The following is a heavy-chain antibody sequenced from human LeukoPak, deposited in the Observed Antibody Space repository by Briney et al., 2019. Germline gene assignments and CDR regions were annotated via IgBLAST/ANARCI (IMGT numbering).Heavy chain of an antibody. D-gene: IGHD2-8*01. CDR3: ARHNGWFDY. CDR1: GFAFNDYW. Sequence: GGSLRLSCAASGFAFNDYWMNWVRQVPGKGLMWVARLNSDGTRTTYADPVKGRFTVSRDNAKNSLYLQMNSLRVEDTGVYYCARHNGWFDYWGQGTLVTVSS. J-gene: IGHJ5*01. V-gene: IGHV3-74*01. CDR2: LNSDGTRT.